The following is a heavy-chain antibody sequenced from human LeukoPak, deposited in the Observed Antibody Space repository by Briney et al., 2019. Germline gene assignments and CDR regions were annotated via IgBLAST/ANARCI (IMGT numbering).Heavy chain of an antibody. CDR2: ISAYNGNT. CDR3: AREYVLRYFDWFDAFDI. Sequence: ASVKVPCKASGYTFTSYGISWVRQAPGQGFEWMGWISAYNGNTNYAQKLQGRVTMTTDTSTSTAYMELRSLRSDDTAVYYCAREYVLRYFDWFDAFDIWGQGTMVTVSS. D-gene: IGHD3-9*01. J-gene: IGHJ3*02. V-gene: IGHV1-18*01. CDR1: GYTFTSYG.